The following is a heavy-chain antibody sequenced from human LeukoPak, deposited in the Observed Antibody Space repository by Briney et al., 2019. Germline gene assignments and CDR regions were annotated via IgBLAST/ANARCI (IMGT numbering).Heavy chain of an antibody. D-gene: IGHD6-13*01. V-gene: IGHV4-4*07. CDR3: ARGIAAAFPGWFDP. Sequence: SETLSLTCTVSGGSISSYYWSWIRQPAGEGLEWIGRIYTSGSTNYNPSLKSRVTMSVDTSKNQFSLKLSSVTAADTAVYYCARGIAAAFPGWFDPWGQGTLVTVSS. CDR1: GGSISSYY. CDR2: IYTSGST. J-gene: IGHJ5*02.